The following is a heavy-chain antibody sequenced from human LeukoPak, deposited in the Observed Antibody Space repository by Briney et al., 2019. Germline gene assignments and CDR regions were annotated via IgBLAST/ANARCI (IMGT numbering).Heavy chain of an antibody. D-gene: IGHD4-17*01. V-gene: IGHV1-69*05. CDR2: IMPLFGTA. J-gene: IGHJ5*02. CDR3: ARDVHGDYGSGWFDP. Sequence: PVKVSCKTSGGTFNNSAISWVRQAPGQGLEWLGGIMPLFGTAGYAQKFQGRVIITKDESTRTVYLELTSLTSDDTAVYYCARDVHGDYGSGWFDPWGQGTLVSVSS. CDR1: GGTFNNSA.